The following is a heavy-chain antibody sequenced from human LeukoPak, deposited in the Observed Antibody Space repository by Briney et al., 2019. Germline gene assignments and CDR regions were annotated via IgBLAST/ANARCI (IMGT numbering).Heavy chain of an antibody. CDR2: IYYSGST. J-gene: IGHJ4*02. CDR1: GFTFSSYA. V-gene: IGHV4-31*02. D-gene: IGHD3-22*01. Sequence: LRLSCAASGFTFSSYAMSWVRQHPGKGLEWIGYIYYSGSTYYNPSLKSRVTISVDTSKNQFSLKLSSVTAADTAVYYCARTDSSGYYYNYFDYWGQGTLVTVSS. CDR3: ARTDSSGYYYNYFDY.